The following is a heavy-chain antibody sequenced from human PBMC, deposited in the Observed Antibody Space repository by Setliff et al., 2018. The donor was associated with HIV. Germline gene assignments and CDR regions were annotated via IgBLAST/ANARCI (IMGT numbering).Heavy chain of an antibody. CDR3: AKGRCSGSSCYFDY. V-gene: IGHV3-9*03. Sequence: SLRLSCAASGFTFDDYAMHWVRQAPGKGLEWVSGISWNSGTIGYADSVKGRFTISRDNAKNSLYLQMSSLRAEDMALYYCAKGRCSGSSCYFDYWGQGTLVTVSS. CDR1: GFTFDDYA. CDR2: ISWNSGTI. J-gene: IGHJ4*02. D-gene: IGHD2-15*01.